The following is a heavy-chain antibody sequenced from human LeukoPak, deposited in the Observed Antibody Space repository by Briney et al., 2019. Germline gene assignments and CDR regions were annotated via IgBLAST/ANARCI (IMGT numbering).Heavy chain of an antibody. V-gene: IGHV3-21*01. CDR2: ISSSSSYI. D-gene: IGHD6-13*01. J-gene: IGHJ4*02. Sequence: GGSLRLSCAASGFTFSSYSMNWVRQAPGEGLEWVSSISSSSSYIFYADSVKGRFTLSRDNAKNSLYLQMNSLRAEDTAVYYCARDYRYGYPSSWYHLVQIDLWGQGILVTVSS. CDR1: GFTFSSYS. CDR3: ARDYRYGYPSSWYHLVQIDL.